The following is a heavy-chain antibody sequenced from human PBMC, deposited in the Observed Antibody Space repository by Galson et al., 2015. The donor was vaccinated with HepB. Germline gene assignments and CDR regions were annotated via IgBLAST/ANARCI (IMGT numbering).Heavy chain of an antibody. Sequence: SVKVSCKASGYTFANYYMHWVRQAPGQGLEWMGIINPSGGNSSYAQKFQGRVTMTRDTSTSTVYMELSSLRSEDTAVYYCARPDTWDAFDIWGQGTMVTVSS. D-gene: IGHD5-18*01. V-gene: IGHV1-46*01. J-gene: IGHJ3*02. CDR2: INPSGGNS. CDR3: ARPDTWDAFDI. CDR1: GYTFANYY.